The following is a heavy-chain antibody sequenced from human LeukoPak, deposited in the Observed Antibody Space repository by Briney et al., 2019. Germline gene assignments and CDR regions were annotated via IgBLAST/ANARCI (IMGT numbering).Heavy chain of an antibody. D-gene: IGHD1-26*01. V-gene: IGHV4-59*01. J-gene: IGHJ4*02. CDR2: IYYSGST. Sequence: SETLSLTCTVSGGSINSYYWSWIRQPPGKGLEWIAYIYYSGSTSYNPSLKSRVTISVDTSKNQFSLKLNSVTAADTAMYYCARLFHPALSGNYPFDYWGQGTLVTVSS. CDR1: GGSINSYY. CDR3: ARLFHPALSGNYPFDY.